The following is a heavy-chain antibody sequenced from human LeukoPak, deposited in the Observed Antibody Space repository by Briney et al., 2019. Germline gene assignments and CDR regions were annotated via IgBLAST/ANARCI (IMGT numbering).Heavy chain of an antibody. J-gene: IGHJ4*02. CDR3: AKDFYYDSSGYLFDY. D-gene: IGHD3-22*01. V-gene: IGHV3-23*01. CDR2: ISGSGGST. Sequence: GGSLRLSCAASGFSFSSHNMNWVRQAPGKGLEWVSAISGSGGSTYYADSVKGRFTISRDNSKNTLYLQMNSLRAEDTAVYYCAKDFYYDSSGYLFDYWGQGTLVTVSS. CDR1: GFSFSSHN.